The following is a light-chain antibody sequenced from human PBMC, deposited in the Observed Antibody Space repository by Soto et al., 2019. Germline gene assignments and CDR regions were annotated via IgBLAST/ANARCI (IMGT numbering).Light chain of an antibody. V-gene: IGLV2-14*01. Sequence: QSVLTQPASVSGSPGQPITISCTGSSSDIGAYNYVSWFQQYPGKAPKLIISEVSNPPSGVSNRFSGSKSGTAASLTISGLQTEDEADYFCFSYTTYWAQVFGTRTKVT. CDR2: EVS. J-gene: IGLJ1*01. CDR3: FSYTTYWAQV. CDR1: SSDIGAYNY.